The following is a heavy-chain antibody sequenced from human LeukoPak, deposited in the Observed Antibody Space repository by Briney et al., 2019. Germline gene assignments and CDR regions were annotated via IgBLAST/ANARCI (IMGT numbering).Heavy chain of an antibody. J-gene: IGHJ4*02. V-gene: IGHV3-30*04. CDR1: GFIFNSNA. Sequence: GGSLRLSCAASGFIFNSNAMHWVRQTPGKGLEWVALLSYDGINKYYADSVKGRFTISRDNSKNTLYLQMNSLRAEDTALYYCAKGFEYSGYRQSYIDYWGQGTLVTVSS. D-gene: IGHD5-12*01. CDR3: AKGFEYSGYRQSYIDY. CDR2: LSYDGINK.